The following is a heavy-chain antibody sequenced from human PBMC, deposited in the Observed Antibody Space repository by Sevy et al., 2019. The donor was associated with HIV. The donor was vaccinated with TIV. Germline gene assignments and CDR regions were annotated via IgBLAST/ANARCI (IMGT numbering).Heavy chain of an antibody. Sequence: GGCLRLSCAASGFTFTYTWMNWVRQAPGKGLEWVGRIRSKTDGGTTDYAAPVKGRFTISRDDSKNTLFLQMNSLKTQDTAVYYCTTSTQVDYYGMDVWGQGTTVTVSS. CDR3: TTSTQVDYYGMDV. J-gene: IGHJ6*02. CDR1: GFTFTYTW. V-gene: IGHV3-15*07. CDR2: IRSKTDGGTT. D-gene: IGHD4-4*01.